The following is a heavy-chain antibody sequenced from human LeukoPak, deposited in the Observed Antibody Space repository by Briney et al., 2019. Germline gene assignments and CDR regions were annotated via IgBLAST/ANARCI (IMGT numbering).Heavy chain of an antibody. CDR3: ARSVSAAAGTDVFY. CDR1: GGSISSSSYY. CDR2: IYYSGST. D-gene: IGHD6-13*01. Sequence: SETLSLTCTVSGGSISSSSYYWGWIRQPPGKGLEWIGSIYYSGSTYYNPSLKSRVTISVDTSKNQFSPKLSSVTAADTAVYYCARSVSAAAGTDVFYWGQGTLVTVSS. V-gene: IGHV4-39*01. J-gene: IGHJ4*02.